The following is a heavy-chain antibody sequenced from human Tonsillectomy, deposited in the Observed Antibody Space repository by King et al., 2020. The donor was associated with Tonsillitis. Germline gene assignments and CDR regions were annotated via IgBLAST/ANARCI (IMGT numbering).Heavy chain of an antibody. Sequence: VQLVESGGGLVQPGGSLRLSCAASGFTFTRSWMHWVRQAPGKGLVWVSRINIDGGSTTYADSVKGRFTISRDNAKNTLYLQMNSLRAEDTSIYYCARDPSVAGPTTFDYWGQGALVTVSS. D-gene: IGHD6-19*01. V-gene: IGHV3-74*01. J-gene: IGHJ4*02. CDR1: GFTFTRSW. CDR3: ARDPSVAGPTTFDY. CDR2: INIDGGST.